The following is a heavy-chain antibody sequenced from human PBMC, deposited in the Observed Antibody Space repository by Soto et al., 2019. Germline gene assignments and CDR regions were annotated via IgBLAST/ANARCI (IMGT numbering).Heavy chain of an antibody. CDR3: ARVFDTYYFDS. V-gene: IGHV3-33*01. CDR2: IWSDGNNK. J-gene: IGHJ4*02. CDR1: GFTFSSYG. D-gene: IGHD3-9*01. Sequence: GGSLRVSCAAAGFTFSSYGRHWVRQAPGKGLEWVAVIWSDGNNKYYADSVKGRFTISRDNSKKTLYLQMNSLRAEDTAVYYCARVFDTYYFDSWGQGNMVTVSS.